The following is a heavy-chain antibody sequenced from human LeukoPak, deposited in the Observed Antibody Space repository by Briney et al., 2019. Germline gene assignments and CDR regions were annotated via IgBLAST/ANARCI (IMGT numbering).Heavy chain of an antibody. CDR3: AVPSIAARLGDY. D-gene: IGHD6-6*01. Sequence: GGSLRLSCAASGFTFSSYAMSWVRQAPGKGLEWVSAISGSGGSTDYADSVKGRSTISRDNSKNTLYLQMNSLTAEDTAVYYCAVPSIAARLGDYWGQGTLVTVSS. J-gene: IGHJ4*02. V-gene: IGHV3-23*01. CDR1: GFTFSSYA. CDR2: ISGSGGST.